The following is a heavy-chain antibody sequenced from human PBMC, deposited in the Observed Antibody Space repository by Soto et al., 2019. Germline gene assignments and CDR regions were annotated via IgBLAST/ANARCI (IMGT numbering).Heavy chain of an antibody. CDR3: AGYCSGGSCYVAYYYYYYMDV. CDR2: IYYSGST. Sequence: SETLSLTCTVSGGSISSSSYYWGWIRQPPGKGLEWIGSIYYSGSTYYNPSLKSRVTISVDTSKNQFSLKLSSVTAADTAVYYCAGYCSGGSCYVAYYYYYYMDVWGKGTTVTVSS. J-gene: IGHJ6*03. D-gene: IGHD2-15*01. V-gene: IGHV4-39*01. CDR1: GGSISSSSYY.